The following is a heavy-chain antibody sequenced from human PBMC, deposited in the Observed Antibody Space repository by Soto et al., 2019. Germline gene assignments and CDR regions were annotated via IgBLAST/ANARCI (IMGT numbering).Heavy chain of an antibody. V-gene: IGHV3-23*01. J-gene: IGHJ6*02. Sequence: EVQLLESGGGLVQPGGSLRLSCAASGFTFSSYVMSWVRQAPGKGLEWVSAISGSGGSTYYADSVKGRFTISRDNSKNTLYLQMNSLRAEDTAVYYCAKSGYYDSSGYYPGLGYYGMDVWGQGTTVTVSS. D-gene: IGHD3-22*01. CDR2: ISGSGGST. CDR1: GFTFSSYV. CDR3: AKSGYYDSSGYYPGLGYYGMDV.